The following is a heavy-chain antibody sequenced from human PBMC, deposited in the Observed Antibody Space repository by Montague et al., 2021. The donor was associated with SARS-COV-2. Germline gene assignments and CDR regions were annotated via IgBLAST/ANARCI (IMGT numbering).Heavy chain of an antibody. D-gene: IGHD5-18*01. J-gene: IGHJ6*02. CDR3: ARIQAALWPTYEYCGIDA. CDR1: GFSLSTSAMC. Sequence: PALVKPTQTLTLTSTFSGFSLSTSAMCVRWIRQPPGKALEWLALIDWDDDKYYSTSLKTRLTISKDTSKNQVVLTMTNMDPVATATYYCARIQAALWPTYEYCGIDAWGQGTMVTVSS. V-gene: IGHV2-70*01. CDR2: IDWDDDK.